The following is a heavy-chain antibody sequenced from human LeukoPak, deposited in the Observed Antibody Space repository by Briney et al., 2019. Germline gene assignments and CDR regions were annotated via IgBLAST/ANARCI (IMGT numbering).Heavy chain of an antibody. CDR3: ARDTQDLVTEAITNWFDP. CDR2: IHNSGST. D-gene: IGHD5-12*01. J-gene: IGHJ5*02. V-gene: IGHV4-59*12. Sequence: SEALSLTCTVSGGSINGYYWSWLRQPPGRGLEWIGFIHNSGSTDYNPSLKRRVTISLDTSKNQFSLNLNSVTAADTAIYYCARDTQDLVTEAITNWFDPWGQGTLVTVSS. CDR1: GGSINGYY.